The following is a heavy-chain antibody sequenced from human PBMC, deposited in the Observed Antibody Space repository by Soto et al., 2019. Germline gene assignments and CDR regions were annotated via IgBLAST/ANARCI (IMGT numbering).Heavy chain of an antibody. J-gene: IGHJ4*02. CDR1: GLTFIRVS. CDR2: ISSGSSDT. V-gene: IGHV3-21*01. CDR3: ARVAY. Sequence: GGPQRLSCEAWGLTFIRVSTNWVRQVPGKGLEWVASISSGSSDTWYADSVKGRFIISRDNAQNSLFLQMNTLRPEDTAMYYCARVAYWGPGTQVTVPS.